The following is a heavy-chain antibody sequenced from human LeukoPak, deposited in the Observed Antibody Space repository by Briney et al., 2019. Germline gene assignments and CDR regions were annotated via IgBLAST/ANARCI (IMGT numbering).Heavy chain of an antibody. D-gene: IGHD3-3*01. V-gene: IGHV4-39*01. CDR2: IYYSGST. J-gene: IGHJ4*02. Sequence: SETLSLTCTVSGGSISSSSYYWGWIRQPPGKGLEWIGSIYYSGSTYYNPSLKSRVTISVDTSKNQFSLKLSSATAADTAVYYCARGPLFYDFWSGYYDRHFDYWGQGTLVTVSS. CDR1: GGSISSSSYY. CDR3: ARGPLFYDFWSGYYDRHFDY.